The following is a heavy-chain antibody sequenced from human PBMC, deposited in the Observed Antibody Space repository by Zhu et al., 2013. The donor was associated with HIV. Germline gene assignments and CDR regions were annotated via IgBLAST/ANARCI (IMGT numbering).Heavy chain of an antibody. CDR1: GYRFTSYT. CDR2: INPSGGST. J-gene: IGHJ1*01. V-gene: IGHV1-46*01. D-gene: IGHD4-17*01. Sequence: QAQLMQSGAEVRQPGASVKLACKASGYRFTSYTITWVRQAPGQGLEWMGIINPSGGSTSYAQKFQGRVTMTRDTSTSTVYMELSSLRSEDTAVYYCARAGDYAKYFQHWGQGTLVTVSS. CDR3: ARAGDYAKYFQH.